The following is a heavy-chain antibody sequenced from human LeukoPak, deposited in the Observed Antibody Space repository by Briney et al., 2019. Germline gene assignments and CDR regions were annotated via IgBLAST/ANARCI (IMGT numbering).Heavy chain of an antibody. J-gene: IGHJ4*01. V-gene: IGHV3-7*03. CDR3: STDPRLLIY. CDR2: IKQDGSEK. Sequence: PGGSLRLSCAASGFTFSSYWMSWVRQAPGKGLEWVANIKQDGSEKYYVDSVKGRFTISRDNAKNSLYLQMNGLRPEDTALYYCSTDPRLLIYWGHGTLVTVPS. CDR1: GFTFSSYW. D-gene: IGHD2-8*01.